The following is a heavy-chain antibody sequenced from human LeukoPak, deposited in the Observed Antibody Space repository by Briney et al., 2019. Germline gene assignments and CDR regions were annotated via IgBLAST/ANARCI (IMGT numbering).Heavy chain of an antibody. CDR2: IYYSGST. CDR3: ARRGMAAAGGFDC. CDR1: SGSISSSSYY. Sequence: SETLSLTCTVSSGSISSSSYYWGWIRQPPGKGLEWIGSIYYSGSTYYNPSLKSRVTISVDTPKNQFSLKLSSVTAADTAFYYCARRGMAAAGGFDCWGQGTLVTVSS. V-gene: IGHV4-39*01. D-gene: IGHD6-13*01. J-gene: IGHJ4*02.